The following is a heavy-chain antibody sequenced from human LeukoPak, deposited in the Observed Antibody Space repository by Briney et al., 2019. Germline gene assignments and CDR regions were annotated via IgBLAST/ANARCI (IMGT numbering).Heavy chain of an antibody. Sequence: PSETLSLTCTVSGGSVSSGGYYWSWIRQPPGKGLEWIGYVYYSGNTNYNPSLKSRVTISVDTSKNQFSLKLSSVTAADTAVYYCARDYYDSSGYYDYWGQGALVTGSS. CDR1: GGSVSSGGYY. CDR3: ARDYYDSSGYYDY. D-gene: IGHD3-22*01. J-gene: IGHJ4*02. V-gene: IGHV4-61*08. CDR2: VYYSGNT.